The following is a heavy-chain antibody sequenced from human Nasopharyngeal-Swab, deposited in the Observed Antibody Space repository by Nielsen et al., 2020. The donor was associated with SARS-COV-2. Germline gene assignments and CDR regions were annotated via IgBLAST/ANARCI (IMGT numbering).Heavy chain of an antibody. D-gene: IGHD5-18*01. CDR1: GFTFSSYG. CDR3: AKDVYRRSGYSYGSDAFEI. Sequence: GGSLRLSCAASGFTFSSYGMHWVRQAPGKGLEWVAVISYDGSNKYYADSVKGRFTISRDNSKNTLYLQMNSLRAEDTAVYYCAKDVYRRSGYSYGSDAFEIWGQGTMVTVSS. J-gene: IGHJ3*02. CDR2: ISYDGSNK. V-gene: IGHV3-30*18.